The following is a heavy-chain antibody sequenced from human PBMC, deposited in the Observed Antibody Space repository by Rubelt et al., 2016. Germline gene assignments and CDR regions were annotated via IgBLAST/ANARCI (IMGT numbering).Heavy chain of an antibody. Sequence: QVQLQESGPGLVKPSETLSLTCTVSGGSISSYYWSWIRQPPGKGLEWIGYIYYSGSTNYNPPLKSRFTIAVDTSKNQFSLKLSSVTAADTAVYYCARLRTVTMVRGYYYYGMDVWGQGTTVTVSS. CDR1: GGSISSYY. CDR2: IYYSGST. V-gene: IGHV4-59*12. CDR3: ARLRTVTMVRGYYYYGMDV. D-gene: IGHD3-10*01. J-gene: IGHJ6*02.